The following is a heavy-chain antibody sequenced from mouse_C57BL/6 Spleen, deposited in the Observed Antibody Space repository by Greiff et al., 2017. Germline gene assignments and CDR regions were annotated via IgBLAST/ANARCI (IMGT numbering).Heavy chain of an antibody. Sequence: QVQLQQPGPELVKPGASVKISCKASGYAFSSSWMHWVKQRPGKGLEWIGRIYPGDGDTNYNGKFKGKATLTADKSSSTAYMQLSSLTSEDSAVYFSARGGYDAMGGWGQRASVTGAS. CDR3: ARGGYDAMGG. CDR1: GYAFSSSW. V-gene: IGHV1-82*01. J-gene: IGHJ4*01. CDR2: IYPGDGDT.